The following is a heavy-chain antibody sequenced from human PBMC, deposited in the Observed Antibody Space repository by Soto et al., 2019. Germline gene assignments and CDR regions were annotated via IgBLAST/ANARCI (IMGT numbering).Heavy chain of an antibody. CDR3: ARGIAEGGPKWFDP. V-gene: IGHV1-3*04. Sequence: ASVKVSCKASGYIFTFYAMHWVRQAPGQGLEWMGRINTRNGNTKNSQNFQDRVTITRDTSASTAYMEMSSLRSEDTAVYYCARGIAEGGPKWFDPWGQGTLVTVSS. CDR2: INTRNGNT. D-gene: IGHD6-13*01. J-gene: IGHJ5*02. CDR1: GYIFTFYA.